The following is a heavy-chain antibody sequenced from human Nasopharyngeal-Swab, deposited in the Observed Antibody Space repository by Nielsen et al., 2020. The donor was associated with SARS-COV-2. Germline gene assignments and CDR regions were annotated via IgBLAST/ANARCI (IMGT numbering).Heavy chain of an antibody. V-gene: IGHV3-48*04. J-gene: IGHJ4*02. CDR2: ISSSSSTI. Sequence: WIRQPPGKGLGWVSYISSSSSTIYYADSVKGRFTISRDNAKNSLYLQMNSLRAEDTAVYYCARDSSWGRDGYYRGDYWGQGTLVTVSS. CDR3: ARDSSWGRDGYYRGDY. D-gene: IGHD5-24*01.